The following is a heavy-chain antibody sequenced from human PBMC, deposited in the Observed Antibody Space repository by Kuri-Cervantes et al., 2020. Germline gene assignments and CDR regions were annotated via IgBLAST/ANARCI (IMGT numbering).Heavy chain of an antibody. V-gene: IGHV1-8*01. CDR1: GYTFTSYD. CDR3: ARVGSLGYCSSTSCYPY. Sequence: ASVKVSCKASGYTFTSYDINWVRQATGQGLEWMGWMNPNSGNTGYAQKFQGRVTMTRNTSISTAYMELRSLRSDDTAVYYCARVGSLGYCSSTSCYPYWGQGTLVTVSS. D-gene: IGHD2-2*01. CDR2: MNPNSGNT. J-gene: IGHJ4*02.